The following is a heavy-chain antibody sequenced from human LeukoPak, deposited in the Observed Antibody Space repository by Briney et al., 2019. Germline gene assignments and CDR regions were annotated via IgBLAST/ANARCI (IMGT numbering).Heavy chain of an antibody. CDR3: GKSAPSGFDP. CDR1: GYTFTTYA. V-gene: IGHV1-3*01. Sequence: VASVKVSCKASGYTFTTYAIHWVRQAPGQSLEWMGRINAGNGDAKYSQNFHDRITITRDTSASTVYMELTSLRSEDTAVYYCGKSAPSGFDPWGQGTLVTVSS. CDR2: INAGNGDA. J-gene: IGHJ5*02.